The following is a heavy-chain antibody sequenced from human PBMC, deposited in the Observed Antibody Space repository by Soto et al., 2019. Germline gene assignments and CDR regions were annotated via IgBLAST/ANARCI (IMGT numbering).Heavy chain of an antibody. Sequence: QLQLQESGPGLVKPSETLSLTCTVSGGSISSSSYYWGWIRQPPGKGLEWIGSIHYGGSTYYNPSLMSRVTMSVDTSKNQFSLKLSSVTAADTAVYDCASHQQWLVQPCFDYWGQRTLVPVSS. J-gene: IGHJ4*02. CDR2: IHYGGST. CDR3: ASHQQWLVQPCFDY. CDR1: GGSISSSSYY. V-gene: IGHV4-39*01. D-gene: IGHD6-19*01.